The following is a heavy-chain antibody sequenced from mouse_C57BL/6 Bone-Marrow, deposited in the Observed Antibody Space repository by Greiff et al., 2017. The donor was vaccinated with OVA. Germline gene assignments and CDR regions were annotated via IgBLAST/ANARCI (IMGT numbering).Heavy chain of an antibody. J-gene: IGHJ3*01. V-gene: IGHV14-4*01. CDR1: GFNIKDDY. CDR2: IDPENGDT. Sequence: VQLKESGAELVRPGASVKLSCTASGFNIKDDYMHWVKQRPEQGLEWIGWIDPENGDTEYASKFQGKATITADTSSNTAYLQLSSLTSEDTAVYYCTTRQLRLTWFAYWGQGTLVTVSA. CDR3: TTRQLRLTWFAY. D-gene: IGHD3-2*02.